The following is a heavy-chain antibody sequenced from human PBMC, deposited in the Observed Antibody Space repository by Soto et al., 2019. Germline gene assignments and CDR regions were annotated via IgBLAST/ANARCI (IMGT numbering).Heavy chain of an antibody. D-gene: IGHD6-19*01. V-gene: IGHV3-30-3*01. CDR1: GFTFSSYA. CDR2: ISYDGSNK. CDR3: ARVVSSWGGGWYEGGMDV. Sequence: QVQLVESGGGVVQPGRSLRLSCAASGFTFSSYAMHWVRQAPGKGLEWVAVISYDGSNKYYADSVKGRFTISRDNSKNPLYLQMNSLRAEDTAVYYCARVVSSWGGGWYEGGMDVWGQGTTVTVSS. J-gene: IGHJ6*02.